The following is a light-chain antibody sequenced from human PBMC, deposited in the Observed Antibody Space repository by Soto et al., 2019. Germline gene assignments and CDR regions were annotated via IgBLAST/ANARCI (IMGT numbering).Light chain of an antibody. CDR3: QQRSNWPPIT. CDR1: QSVSSY. Sequence: EIVFTQSPVTLSFSPGERATLSFRASQSVSSYLAWYQQKPGQAPRLLIYDASNRATGIPARFSGGGSGTDFTLTIDNLEPEDFAIYYCQQRSNWPPITFGQGTRLEIK. V-gene: IGKV3-11*01. CDR2: DAS. J-gene: IGKJ5*01.